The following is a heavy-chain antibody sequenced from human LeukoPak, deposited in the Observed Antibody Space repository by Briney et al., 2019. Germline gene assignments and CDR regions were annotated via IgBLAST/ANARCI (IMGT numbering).Heavy chain of an antibody. CDR3: ARSAVAGPFDY. CDR1: GGSISSSSYY. V-gene: IGHV4-39*01. CDR2: IYYSGST. J-gene: IGHJ4*02. Sequence: PSETLSLTCTVSGGSISSSSYYWGWIRQPPGKGLEWIGNIYYSGSTYYNPSLKSRVTISVDTSKNQFSLKLSSVTAADTAVYYCARSAVAGPFDYWGQGTLVTVSS. D-gene: IGHD6-19*01.